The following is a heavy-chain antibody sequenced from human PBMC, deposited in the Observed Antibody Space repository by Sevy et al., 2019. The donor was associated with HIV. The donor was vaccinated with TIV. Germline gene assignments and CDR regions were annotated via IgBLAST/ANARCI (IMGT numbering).Heavy chain of an antibody. J-gene: IGHJ4*02. D-gene: IGHD2-15*01. V-gene: IGHV3-21*01. Sequence: GGSLRLSCVASGFTFSTYSMNWVRQAPGKGLEWVSSISSSSNYIYYADSVKGRFTISRDNAKNSLYLHMNSLRAEDTAVYYCARDDIVVRDYFDYWGQGTLVTVSS. CDR1: GFTFSTYS. CDR3: ARDDIVVRDYFDY. CDR2: ISSSSNYI.